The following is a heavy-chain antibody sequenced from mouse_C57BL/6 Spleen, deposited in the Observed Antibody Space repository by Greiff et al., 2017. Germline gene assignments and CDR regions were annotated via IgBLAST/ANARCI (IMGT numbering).Heavy chain of an antibody. J-gene: IGHJ2*01. CDR3: AIYYGNLYYFDY. Sequence: EVQLQESGPELVKPGASVKISCKASGYSFTDYNMNWVKQSNGKSLEWIGVINPNYGTTSYNQKFKGKDTLTVDQSSSTAYMQLNSLTSEDSAVYYCAIYYGNLYYFDYWGQGTTLTVSS. V-gene: IGHV1-39*01. CDR1: GYSFTDYN. CDR2: INPNYGTT. D-gene: IGHD2-1*01.